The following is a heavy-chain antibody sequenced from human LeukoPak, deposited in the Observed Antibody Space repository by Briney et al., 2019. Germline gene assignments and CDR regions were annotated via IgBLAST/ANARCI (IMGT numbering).Heavy chain of an antibody. CDR1: GGSISSGDYY. CDR2: IYYSGST. D-gene: IGHD1-26*01. Sequence: SETLSLTCTVSGGSISSGDYYWSWIRQPPGKGLEWIGYIYYSGSTYYNPSLKSRVTMSVDTSKNQFSLKLSSVTAADTAVYYCARIVGAGDAFDIWGQGTVVTVSS. J-gene: IGHJ3*02. V-gene: IGHV4-30-4*08. CDR3: ARIVGAGDAFDI.